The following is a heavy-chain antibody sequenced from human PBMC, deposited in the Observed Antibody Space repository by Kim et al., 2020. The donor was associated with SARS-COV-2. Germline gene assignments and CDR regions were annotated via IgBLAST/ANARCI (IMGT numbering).Heavy chain of an antibody. D-gene: IGHD3-16*01. CDR1: GFTFSDYL. Sequence: GGSLRLSCVASGFTFSDYLMNWVRQAPGKGLEWVANIKHDGSEKYYVDSVKGRFTISRDNAKNSLYLQMNSLRAEDTAVYYCARGWGFYWGQGTLVTVSS. V-gene: IGHV3-7*03. CDR3: ARGWGFY. J-gene: IGHJ4*02. CDR2: IKHDGSEK.